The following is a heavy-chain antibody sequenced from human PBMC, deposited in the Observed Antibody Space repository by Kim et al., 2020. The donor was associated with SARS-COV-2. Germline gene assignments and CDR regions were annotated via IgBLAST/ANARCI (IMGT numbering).Heavy chain of an antibody. V-gene: IGHV3-48*03. J-gene: IGHJ6*02. Sequence: GGSLRLSCAASGFTFSSYEMNWVRQAPGKGLEWVSYISSSGSTIYYADSVKGRFTISRDNAKNSLYLQMNSLRAEDTAVYYCARVGWTYYYDSSGYYYYYYGMDVWGQGTTVNVSS. CDR2: ISSSGSTI. CDR3: ARVGWTYYYDSSGYYYYYYGMDV. D-gene: IGHD3-22*01. CDR1: GFTFSSYE.